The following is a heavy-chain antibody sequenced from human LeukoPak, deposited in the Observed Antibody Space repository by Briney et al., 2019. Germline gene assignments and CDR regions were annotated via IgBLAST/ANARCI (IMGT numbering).Heavy chain of an antibody. V-gene: IGHV4-34*01. J-gene: IGHJ5*02. CDR2: INHSGST. CDR3: AGASVGNWFDP. Sequence: SETLSLTCAVYGGSFSGYYWSWIRQPPGKGLEWIGEINHSGSTNYNPSLKSRVTISVDTSKNQFSLKLSSVTAADTAVYYCAGASVGNWFDPWGQGTLVTVSS. CDR1: GGSFSGYY.